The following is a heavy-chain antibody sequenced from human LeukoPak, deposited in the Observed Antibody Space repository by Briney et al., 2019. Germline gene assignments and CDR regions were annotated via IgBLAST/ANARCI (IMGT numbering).Heavy chain of an antibody. J-gene: IGHJ3*02. D-gene: IGHD5-12*01. Sequence: GGSLRLSCAASGFTFSSYAMSWVRQAPGKGLEWVSAISGSGGSTYYADSVKGRFTISRDNSKNTLYLQMNSLRAEDTAVYYCAKAWGLRLEPDDAFDIWGQGTMVTVSS. CDR2: ISGSGGST. CDR3: AKAWGLRLEPDDAFDI. CDR1: GFTFSSYA. V-gene: IGHV3-23*01.